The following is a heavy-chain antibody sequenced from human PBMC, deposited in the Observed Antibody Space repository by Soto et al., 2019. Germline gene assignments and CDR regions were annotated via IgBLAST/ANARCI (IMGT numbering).Heavy chain of an antibody. CDR2: IWYDGSNK. Sequence: QVQLVESGGGVVQPGRSLRLSCAASGFTFSSYGMHWVRQAPGKGLEWVAVIWYDGSNKYYADSVKGRFTISRDNSKNTLYLQMNSLRAEDTAVYYCARDLAAVGDSYFDYWGQGTLVTVSS. V-gene: IGHV3-33*01. CDR3: ARDLAAVGDSYFDY. CDR1: GFTFSSYG. D-gene: IGHD4-17*01. J-gene: IGHJ4*02.